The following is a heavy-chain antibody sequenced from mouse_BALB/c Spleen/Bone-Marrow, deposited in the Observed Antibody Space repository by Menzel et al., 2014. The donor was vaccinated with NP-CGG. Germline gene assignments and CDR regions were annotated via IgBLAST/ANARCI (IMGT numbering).Heavy chain of an antibody. V-gene: IGHV1-54*01. CDR2: INPGSGGT. Sequence: VKLQESGAELVRPGTSVKVSCMASGYAFTNYLIEWVKQRPGQGLEWIGVINPGSGGTNYNEKFRGKATLTADKSSSTAYMQLSSLTSDDSAVYFCARCLTGTSALDFWGQGTSVTVSS. J-gene: IGHJ4*01. D-gene: IGHD4-1*01. CDR1: GYAFTNYL. CDR3: ARCLTGTSALDF.